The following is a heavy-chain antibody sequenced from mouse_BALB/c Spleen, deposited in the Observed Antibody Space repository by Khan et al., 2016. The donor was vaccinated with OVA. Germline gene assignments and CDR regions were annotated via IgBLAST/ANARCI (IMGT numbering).Heavy chain of an antibody. CDR3: ERSGDLYAMDY. Sequence: EVELVESGGGLVQPGGSRKLSCAASGFTFSSFGMHWVRQAPEKGLEWVAYISSGSSTIYYADTVKGRFTISRDNPKNTLFLHMSSLRSEDTAMYYCERSGDLYAMDYWGQGTSVTVSS. CDR1: GFTFSSFG. D-gene: IGHD3-3*01. CDR2: ISSGSSTI. J-gene: IGHJ4*01. V-gene: IGHV5-17*02.